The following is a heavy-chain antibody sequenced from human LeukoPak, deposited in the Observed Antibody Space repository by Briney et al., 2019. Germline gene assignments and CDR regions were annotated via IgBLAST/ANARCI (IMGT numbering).Heavy chain of an antibody. CDR1: GGSFSGYY. V-gene: IGHV4-34*11. J-gene: IGHJ4*02. D-gene: IGHD7-27*01. Sequence: PSETLSLTCAVYGGSFSGYYWSWIRQPPGKGLEWMGYSSNSGCTNCNPSLKSRVTISVDTSENQISLNLTSVTAADTAVYYCARDYWGSLDYWGQGILVTVSS. CDR2: SSNSGCT. CDR3: ARDYWGSLDY.